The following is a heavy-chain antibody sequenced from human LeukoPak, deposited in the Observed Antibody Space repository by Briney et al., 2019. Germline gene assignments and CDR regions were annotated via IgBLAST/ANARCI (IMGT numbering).Heavy chain of an antibody. CDR3: ARGVSDFWSGYYTDGMDV. CDR2: INHSGRT. CDR1: GGSISSGGYS. D-gene: IGHD3-3*01. V-gene: IGHV4-30-2*01. Sequence: SQTLSLTCAVSGGSISSGGYSWSWIRQPPGKGLEWIGEINHSGRTNYNPSLKSRVTISVDTSKNQFSLKLSSVTAADTAVYYCARGVSDFWSGYYTDGMDVWGQGTTVTVSS. J-gene: IGHJ6*02.